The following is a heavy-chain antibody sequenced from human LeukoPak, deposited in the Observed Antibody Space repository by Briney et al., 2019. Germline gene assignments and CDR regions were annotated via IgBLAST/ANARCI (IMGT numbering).Heavy chain of an antibody. CDR1: GYTFTSYG. CDR2: ISAYNGST. J-gene: IGHJ4*02. CDR3: AREERQYGSGQGGDY. Sequence: VASVKVSCKASGYTFTSYGISWVRQAPGQGLEWMGWISAYNGSTNYAQKLQGRVTMTTDPSTSTAYMELRSLRSDDTAVYYCAREERQYGSGQGGDYWGQGTLVTVSS. D-gene: IGHD3-10*01. V-gene: IGHV1-18*01.